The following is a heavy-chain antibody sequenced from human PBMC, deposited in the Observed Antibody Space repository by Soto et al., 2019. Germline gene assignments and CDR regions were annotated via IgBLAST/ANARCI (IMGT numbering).Heavy chain of an antibody. D-gene: IGHD1-26*01. CDR1: GFTSSSYG. CDR2: IWYDGSNK. J-gene: IGHJ1*01. V-gene: IGHV3-33*01. Sequence: QVQLVEPGGGVIQPGRSLRLSCAASGFTSSSYGMHWVRQAPGKGLEWVAVIWYDGSNKYYADSVKGRFTISRDNSKNTLYLQMNSLRAEDTAVYYCARAGDSGSYFQHSGQGTLVTVSS. CDR3: ARAGDSGSYFQH.